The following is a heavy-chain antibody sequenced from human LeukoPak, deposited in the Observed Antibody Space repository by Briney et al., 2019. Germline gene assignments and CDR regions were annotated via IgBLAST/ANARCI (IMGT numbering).Heavy chain of an antibody. CDR2: IYYSGST. Sequence: SETLSLTCTVSGGSISSYYWSWIRQPPGKGLEWIGYIYYSGSTNYNPSLKSRVTISVDPSKNQFSLKLSSVTAADTAVYYCARAVGEGYCSSTSCYIAFDIWGQGTMVTVSS. CDR1: GGSISSYY. D-gene: IGHD2-2*02. J-gene: IGHJ3*02. V-gene: IGHV4-59*01. CDR3: ARAVGEGYCSSTSCYIAFDI.